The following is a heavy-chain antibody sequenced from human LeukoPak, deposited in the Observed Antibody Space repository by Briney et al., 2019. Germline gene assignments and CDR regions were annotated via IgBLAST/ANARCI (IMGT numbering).Heavy chain of an antibody. Sequence: GASVKVSCKASGYTFTNYDINWVRQATGQGLEWMGWMNPNSGNTGYAQKFQGRVSLTRNTSINTVYMELSSLRSEDTAVYYCVRGSIAARPFSETNFDYWGQGTLVTVSS. D-gene: IGHD6-6*01. CDR2: MNPNSGNT. J-gene: IGHJ4*02. CDR3: VRGSIAARPFSETNFDY. CDR1: GYTFTNYD. V-gene: IGHV1-8*01.